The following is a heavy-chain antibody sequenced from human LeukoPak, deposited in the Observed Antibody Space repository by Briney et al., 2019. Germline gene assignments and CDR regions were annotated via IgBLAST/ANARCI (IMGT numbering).Heavy chain of an antibody. V-gene: IGHV4-39*01. CDR1: GGSISSSSYY. CDR3: ARTPWDIVVVPHDYYYMDV. D-gene: IGHD2-2*01. CDR2: FYYSGST. Sequence: PSETLSLTCTVSGGSISSSSYYWGWIRQPPGKGLEWIGSFYYSGSTYSNPSRKSRVTISVDTSKNQFSLKLSSVTAADTAVYYCARTPWDIVVVPHDYYYMDVWGKGNTVTVSS. J-gene: IGHJ6*03.